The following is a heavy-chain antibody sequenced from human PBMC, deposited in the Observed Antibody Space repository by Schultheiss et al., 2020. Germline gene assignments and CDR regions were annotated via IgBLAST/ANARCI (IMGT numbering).Heavy chain of an antibody. J-gene: IGHJ4*02. D-gene: IGHD5-24*01. Sequence: SETLSLTCTVSGGSISNYYWSWIRQPAGKGLEWIGRIYHSGSTYYNPSLKSRVTISVDTSKNQFSLKLSSVTAADTAVYYCARGGDGYNPIDYWGQGTLVTVSS. CDR2: IYHSGST. V-gene: IGHV4-4*07. CDR1: GGSISNYY. CDR3: ARGGDGYNPIDY.